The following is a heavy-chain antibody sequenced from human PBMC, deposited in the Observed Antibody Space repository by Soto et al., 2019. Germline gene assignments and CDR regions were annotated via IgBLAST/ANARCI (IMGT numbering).Heavy chain of an antibody. CDR1: GGTFSSYA. D-gene: IGHD3-3*01. CDR3: ARDNRRDDFWSGDFDY. J-gene: IGHJ4*02. Sequence: GASVKVSCKASGGTFSSYAISWVRQAPGQGLEWMGGIIPIFGTANYAQKFQGRVTITADKSTSTAYMELSSLRSEDTAVYYCARDNRRDDFWSGDFDYWGQGTLVTVSS. V-gene: IGHV1-69*06. CDR2: IIPIFGTA.